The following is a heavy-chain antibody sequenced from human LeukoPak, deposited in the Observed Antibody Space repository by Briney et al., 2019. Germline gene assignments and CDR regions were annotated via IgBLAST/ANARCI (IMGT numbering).Heavy chain of an antibody. CDR1: GYTFTGYY. D-gene: IGHD5-18*01. V-gene: IGHV1-2*06. J-gene: IGHJ5*02. CDR2: INPNSGGT. CDR3: ASSDTAMAWFDP. Sequence: ASVKVSCKASGYTFTGYYMHWVRQAPGQGLEWMGRINPNSGGTNYAQKFQGRVTMTRDTSISTAYVELSRLRSDDTAVYYCASSDTAMAWFDPWGQGTLVTVSS.